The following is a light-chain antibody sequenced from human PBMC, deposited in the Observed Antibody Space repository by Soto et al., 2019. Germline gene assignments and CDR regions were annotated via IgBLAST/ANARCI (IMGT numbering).Light chain of an antibody. CDR2: DVS. CDR3: SSYTSSSLV. V-gene: IGLV2-14*03. J-gene: IGLJ2*01. CDR1: SSDVGDYNY. Sequence: QSVLTQPASVSGSPGQSITISCTGTSSDVGDYNYVSWYQHHPGKAPKLMIYDVSNRPSGVSTRFSASKSGNTASLTISGLQAEDEADYYCSSYTSSSLVFGGGTKLTVL.